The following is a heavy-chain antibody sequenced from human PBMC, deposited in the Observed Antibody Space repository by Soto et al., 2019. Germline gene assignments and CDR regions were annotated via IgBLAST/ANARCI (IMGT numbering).Heavy chain of an antibody. D-gene: IGHD2-15*01. V-gene: IGHV4-39*07. CDR3: ASRGGHRPFYY. CDR1: GGSISSSSYY. Sequence: PSETLSLTCTVSGGSISSSSYYWGWIRQPPGKGLEWIGSIFYSGSTYYNPSLRSRVTISIDRSKNQFSLNLSSVTAADTAVYYCASRGGHRPFYYWGQGTLVTVSA. CDR2: IFYSGST. J-gene: IGHJ4*02.